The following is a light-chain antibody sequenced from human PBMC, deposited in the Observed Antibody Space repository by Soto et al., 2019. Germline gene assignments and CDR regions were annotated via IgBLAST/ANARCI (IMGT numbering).Light chain of an antibody. Sequence: EMVMTQSPATLSVSPGESATLSCRASQSITSSKLAWYQQKPGQPPRLLIYGASNRATGIPGRFSGSGSGTEFTLTISSLQSEDFAVYYCQQYDYWPRTFGQGTTGDIK. CDR2: GAS. CDR1: QSITSSK. V-gene: IGKV3-15*01. J-gene: IGKJ1*01. CDR3: QQYDYWPRT.